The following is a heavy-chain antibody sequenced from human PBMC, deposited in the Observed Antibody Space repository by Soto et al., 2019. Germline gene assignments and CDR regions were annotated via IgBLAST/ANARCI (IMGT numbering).Heavy chain of an antibody. V-gene: IGHV2-5*01. CDR3: ALAGYNSSVYYLDY. Sequence: QITLKESGPTLVKHTQTLTLTCTFYGFSLSTSGVGVSWIRQPPGQALEWLALIYWNDDTRYSPSLNSRSTISRATSKNQVVLTMNYMDPVDTATYDFALAGYNSSVYYLDYWGQGSLVIVSS. D-gene: IGHD6-6*01. J-gene: IGHJ4*02. CDR1: GFSLSTSGVG. CDR2: IYWNDDT.